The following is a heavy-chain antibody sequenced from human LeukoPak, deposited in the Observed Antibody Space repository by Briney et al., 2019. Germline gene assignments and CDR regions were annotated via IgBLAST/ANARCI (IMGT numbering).Heavy chain of an antibody. CDR1: GYTFTSYD. CDR3: ARVPNYYDSSGYYLDWFDP. CDR2: MNPNSGNT. D-gene: IGHD3-22*01. V-gene: IGHV1-8*01. Sequence: ASVKVSCKASGYTFTSYDINWVRQATGQGLEWMGWMNPNSGNTGYAQKFQGRVTMTRNTSISTAYIELSSLRSEDTAVYYCARVPNYYDSSGYYLDWFDPWGQGTLVTVSS. J-gene: IGHJ5*02.